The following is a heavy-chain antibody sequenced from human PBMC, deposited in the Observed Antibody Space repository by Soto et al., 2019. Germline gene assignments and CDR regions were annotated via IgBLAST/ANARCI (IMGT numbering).Heavy chain of an antibody. J-gene: IGHJ6*02. D-gene: IGHD6-13*01. Sequence: ASVKVSCKASGGTFSSYAISWVRQAPGQGLEWMGGIIPIFGTANYAQKFQGRVTITADESTSTAYMELSSLRSEDTAVYYCARLYSSSSKGYCYYYGMDVWGQGTTVTVSS. CDR2: IIPIFGTA. CDR1: GGTFSSYA. CDR3: ARLYSSSSKGYCYYYGMDV. V-gene: IGHV1-69*13.